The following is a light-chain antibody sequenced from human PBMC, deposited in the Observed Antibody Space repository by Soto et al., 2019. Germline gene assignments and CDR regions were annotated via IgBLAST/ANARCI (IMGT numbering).Light chain of an antibody. CDR2: EVT. J-gene: IGLJ1*01. CDR3: SSLTSGSTRV. CDR1: SSDVGGYDY. Sequence: QSALTQPASVSGSPGQSITISCTGTSSDVGGYDYVSWYQQHPDKAPKLIVYEVTHRPSGVSNRFSGPKSGNTASLTISGLQAEDEADYYCSSLTSGSTRVFGTGTKVTVL. V-gene: IGLV2-14*01.